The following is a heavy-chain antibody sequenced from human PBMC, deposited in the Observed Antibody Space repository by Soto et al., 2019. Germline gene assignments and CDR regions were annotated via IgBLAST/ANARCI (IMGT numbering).Heavy chain of an antibody. CDR1: GGSISSND. V-gene: IGHV4-59*13. CDR3: ARIDLGKDSGGGDYYMDV. Sequence: PSETLSLTCTVSGGSISSNDCSWIRHPPGQGLEWIGSVYYSGSTYYNPSLESRVTISKDTSKNQVVLTMTNMDPVDTATYYCARIDLGKDSGGGDYYMDVWGKGTTVTVSS. D-gene: IGHD3-10*01. CDR2: VYYSGST. J-gene: IGHJ6*03.